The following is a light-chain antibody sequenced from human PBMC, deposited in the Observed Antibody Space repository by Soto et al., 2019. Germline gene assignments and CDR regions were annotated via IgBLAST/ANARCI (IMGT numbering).Light chain of an antibody. CDR1: HSVSSR. V-gene: IGKV3-11*01. Sequence: PGERATLSCRASHSVSSRLPLYNQKPGQAPRLLIYDVSNRATGIPARFSGSGSGTDFTLTISSLEPEDFAVYYCQQRDYWQVTFGQGTRLEIK. CDR2: DVS. CDR3: QQRDYWQVT. J-gene: IGKJ5*01.